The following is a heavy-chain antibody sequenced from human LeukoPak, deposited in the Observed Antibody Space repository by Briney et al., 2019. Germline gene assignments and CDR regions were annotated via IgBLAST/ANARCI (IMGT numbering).Heavy chain of an antibody. J-gene: IGHJ4*02. V-gene: IGHV5-51*01. D-gene: IGHD3-22*01. CDR3: ARQGFTMMVAAQLDY. CDR2: IYPGDSDT. CDR1: GYSFTSYW. Sequence: GESLKISCKGSGYSFTSYWIGWVRQMPGKGLEWMGIIYPGDSDTRYSPSFQGQVTISADKSISTAYLQWSSLKASDTAMYYCARQGFTMMVAAQLDYWGQGTLVTVSS.